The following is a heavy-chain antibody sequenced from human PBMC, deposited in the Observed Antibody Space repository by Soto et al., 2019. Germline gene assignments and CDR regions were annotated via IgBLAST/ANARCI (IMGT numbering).Heavy chain of an antibody. CDR3: ARERGSDYYDSSGSAGYFDY. CDR2: IWYDGSNK. D-gene: IGHD3-22*01. J-gene: IGHJ4*02. Sequence: GGSLRLSCAASGFTFSSYGMHWVRQAPGKGLEWVAVIWYDGSNKYYADSVKGRFTISRDNSKNTLYLQMNSLRAEDTAVYYCARERGSDYYDSSGSAGYFDYWGQGTLVTVSS. CDR1: GFTFSSYG. V-gene: IGHV3-33*01.